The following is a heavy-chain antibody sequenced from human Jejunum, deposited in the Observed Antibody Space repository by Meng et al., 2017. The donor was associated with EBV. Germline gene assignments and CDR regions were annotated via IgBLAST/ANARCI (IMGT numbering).Heavy chain of an antibody. CDR3: ARGDGLDY. D-gene: IGHD5-24*01. CDR2: IHGGTAGT. Sequence: EMQLLESGGGWVQPGXSLRLSCVASGFTFSNFAMSWVRQAPGKGLEWVSSIHGGTAGTLHAESVKGRFTVSRDDSKNTLYLEMNTLRAEDTAVYYCARGDGLDYWGQGTLVTVSS. V-gene: IGHV3-23*01. J-gene: IGHJ4*02. CDR1: GFTFSNFA.